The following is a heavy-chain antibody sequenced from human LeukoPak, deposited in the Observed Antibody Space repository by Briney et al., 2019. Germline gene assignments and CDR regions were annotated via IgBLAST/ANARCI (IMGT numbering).Heavy chain of an antibody. D-gene: IGHD3-16*01. Sequence: GGSLRLSCAASGFTFHTYWMHWVREVPGKGLVCVSRINSDGSSTAYADSVKGRFTISRDNAKNTLFLQMNSLRAEDTAVYYCARDFYLPGVASGGSDYWGQGTLVTVSS. CDR2: INSDGSST. CDR1: GFTFHTYW. CDR3: ARDFYLPGVASGGSDY. V-gene: IGHV3-74*01. J-gene: IGHJ4*02.